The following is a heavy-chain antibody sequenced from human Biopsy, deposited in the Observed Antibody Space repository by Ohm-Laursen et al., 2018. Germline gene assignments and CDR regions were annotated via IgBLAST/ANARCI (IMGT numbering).Heavy chain of an antibody. CDR3: ARRGSGGRSFDH. Sequence: SETLSLTCAVSGGSISSFYWTWIRRPPGKGPEWIGDISDSGSTNYKPSLKSRVIISMDTSKNQFSLNLSSVTAADTAVYYCARRGSGGRSFDHWGQGTLVTVSS. J-gene: IGHJ4*02. D-gene: IGHD2-15*01. CDR2: ISDSGST. CDR1: GGSISSFY. V-gene: IGHV4-4*09.